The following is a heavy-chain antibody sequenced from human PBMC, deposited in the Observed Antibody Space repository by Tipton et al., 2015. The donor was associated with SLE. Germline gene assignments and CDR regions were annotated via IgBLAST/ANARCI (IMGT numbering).Heavy chain of an antibody. Sequence: TLSLTCAVYGGSISSSSYYWGWIRQPPGKGLEWIGSIYYSGSTYYNPSLKSRVTISVDTSKNQFSLKLSSVTAADTAVYYCAGRLEMATIDYWGQGTLVTVSS. CDR2: IYYSGST. CDR3: AGRLEMATIDY. J-gene: IGHJ4*02. V-gene: IGHV4-39*01. CDR1: GGSISSSSYY. D-gene: IGHD5-24*01.